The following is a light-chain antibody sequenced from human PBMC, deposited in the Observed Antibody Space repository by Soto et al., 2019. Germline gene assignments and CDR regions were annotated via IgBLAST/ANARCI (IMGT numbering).Light chain of an antibody. J-gene: IGKJ1*01. CDR3: QQYHNYAYT. V-gene: IGKV1-33*01. CDR1: QNINNY. CDR2: DAS. Sequence: DIQMTQSPSSLSASVGDRVTITCQASQNINNYLNWYQQKPGRAPKLLIYDASNLEAGVPSRFRGSGSGTDFTLTISSLRPDDFATYYCQQYHNYAYTFGQGTKVDIK.